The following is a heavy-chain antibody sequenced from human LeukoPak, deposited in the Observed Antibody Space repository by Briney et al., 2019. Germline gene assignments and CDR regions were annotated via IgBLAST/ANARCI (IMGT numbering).Heavy chain of an antibody. CDR1: GLNFSSND. D-gene: IGHD1-14*01. V-gene: IGHV3-13*01. CDR3: AREPPGAGYSYMDV. CDR2: IGVGGDS. J-gene: IGHJ6*03. Sequence: TGGSLRLSCAASGLNFSSNDMHWVRQVTGKGLEWVSGIGVGGDSYYAGSVKGRFTIIRENGKNSLHLQMNSLRAGDTAVYYCAREPPGAGYSYMDVWGKGTTVTVTS.